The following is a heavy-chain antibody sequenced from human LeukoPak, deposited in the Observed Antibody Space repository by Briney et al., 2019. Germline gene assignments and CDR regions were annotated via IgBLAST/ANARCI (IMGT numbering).Heavy chain of an antibody. CDR3: AKLEGLLWFGELLPNWFDP. J-gene: IGHJ5*02. Sequence: PGGSLRLSCAASGFTFSSYAMSWVRQAPGKGLEWVSAISGSGGSTYYADSVKGRFTISRDNSKNTLYLQMNSLRAEDTAVYYCAKLEGLLWFGELLPNWFDPWGQGTLATVSS. CDR2: ISGSGGST. V-gene: IGHV3-23*01. D-gene: IGHD3-10*01. CDR1: GFTFSSYA.